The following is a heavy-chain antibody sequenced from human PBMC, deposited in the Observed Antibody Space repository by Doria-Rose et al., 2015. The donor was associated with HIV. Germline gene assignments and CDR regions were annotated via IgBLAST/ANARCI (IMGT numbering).Heavy chain of an antibody. CDR1: GFTFSSHR. Sequence: VQLVQFGGGLVRPGGSLRLSCATSGFTFSSHRINWVRQAPGKGLEWISSISSTSAYINYADSARGRFTISRGNARNSLYLQMDSLRAEDTAIYYCATGVTLDYWGQGTLVTVSS. D-gene: IGHD3-10*01. J-gene: IGHJ4*02. V-gene: IGHV3-21*01. CDR2: ISSTSAYI. CDR3: ATGVTLDY.